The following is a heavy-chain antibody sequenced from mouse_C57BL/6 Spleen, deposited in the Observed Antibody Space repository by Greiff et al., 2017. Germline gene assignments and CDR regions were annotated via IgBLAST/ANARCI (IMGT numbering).Heavy chain of an antibody. CDR3: ARGGYDYPCAY. V-gene: IGHV1-64*01. CDR1: GYTFTSYW. D-gene: IGHD2-4*01. Sequence: QVQLKQPGAELVKPGASVKLSCKASGYTFTSYWMHWVKQRPGQGLEWIGMIHPNSGSTNYNEKFKSKATLTVDKSSSTAYMQLSSLTSEDSAVYYCARGGYDYPCAYWGQGTLVTVSA. CDR2: IHPNSGST. J-gene: IGHJ3*01.